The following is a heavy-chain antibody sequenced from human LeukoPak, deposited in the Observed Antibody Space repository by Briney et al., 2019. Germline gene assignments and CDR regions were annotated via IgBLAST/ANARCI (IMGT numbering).Heavy chain of an antibody. J-gene: IGHJ6*02. V-gene: IGHV4-30-4*01. CDR2: IYYSGST. D-gene: IGHD1-26*01. CDR1: GGSISSGDYY. Sequence: SQTLSLTCTVSGGSISSGDYYWSWIRQPPGKGLEWIGYIYYSGSTYYNPSLKSRVTISVDTSKNQFSLELSSVTAADTAVYYCARDSGSYFYYYGMDVWGQGTTVTVSS. CDR3: ARDSGSYFYYYGMDV.